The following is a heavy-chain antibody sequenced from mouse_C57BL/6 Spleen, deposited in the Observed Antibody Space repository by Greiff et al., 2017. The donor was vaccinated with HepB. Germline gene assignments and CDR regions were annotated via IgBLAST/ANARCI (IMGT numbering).Heavy chain of an antibody. Sequence: VKLMESGAELVRPGASVTLSCKASGYTFTDYEMHWVKQTPVHGLEWIGAIDPETGGTAYNQKFKGKAILTADKSSSTAYMELRSLTSEDSAVYYCTRMTIYYDYDVVAYWGQGTLVTVSA. CDR2: IDPETGGT. CDR3: TRMTIYYDYDVVAY. D-gene: IGHD2-4*01. CDR1: GYTFTDYE. J-gene: IGHJ3*01. V-gene: IGHV1-15*01.